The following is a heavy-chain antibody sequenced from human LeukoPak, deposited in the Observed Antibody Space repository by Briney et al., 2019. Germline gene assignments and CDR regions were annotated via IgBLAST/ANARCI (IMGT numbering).Heavy chain of an antibody. V-gene: IGHV4-4*02. CDR1: GASISSPNW. Sequence: SETLSLTCAVSGASISSPNWWTWVRQPPGKGLEWIGEIYHSGATNYNPSLKSRVTISVDTSKNQFSLKLSSVTAADTAVYYCARPPRYCSSTSCLDYWGQGTLVTVSS. D-gene: IGHD2-2*01. CDR2: IYHSGAT. CDR3: ARPPRYCSSTSCLDY. J-gene: IGHJ4*02.